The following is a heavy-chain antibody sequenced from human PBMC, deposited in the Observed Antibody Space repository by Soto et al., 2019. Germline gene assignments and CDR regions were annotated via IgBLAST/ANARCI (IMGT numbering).Heavy chain of an antibody. CDR1: GHTLASYD. Sequence: QVQLVQSGAEVRKPGASVKVSCKASGHTLASYDISWVRQATGQGLEWMGWMTPDSGDTGYAQQFQGRVTMTWDTSITTAYMELSSLRSDDTAVYYCARDPFYGWFDSWGQGTLVTVSS. CDR2: MTPDSGDT. J-gene: IGHJ5*01. CDR3: ARDPFYGWFDS. V-gene: IGHV1-8*01. D-gene: IGHD3-16*01.